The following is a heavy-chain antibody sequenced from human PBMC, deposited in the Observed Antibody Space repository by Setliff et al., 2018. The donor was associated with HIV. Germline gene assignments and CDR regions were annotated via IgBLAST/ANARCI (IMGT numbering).Heavy chain of an antibody. CDR1: GFSLRSYS. CDR3: AKDYWRYPDY. D-gene: IGHD1-26*01. Sequence: GGSLRLSCAASGFSLRSYSMNWVRQAPGKGLEWVSYISSRGSTMFYADSVKGRFTISRDNSKNTLYLQMNSLRAEDTAVYYCAKDYWRYPDYWGQGTLVTVSS. CDR2: ISSRGSTM. V-gene: IGHV3-48*01. J-gene: IGHJ4*02.